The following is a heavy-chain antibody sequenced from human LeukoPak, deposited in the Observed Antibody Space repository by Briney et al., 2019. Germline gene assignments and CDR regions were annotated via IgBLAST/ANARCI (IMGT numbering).Heavy chain of an antibody. CDR3: ARFTQYSGYADQ. D-gene: IGHD5-12*01. V-gene: IGHV4-59*01. CDR1: RDSISGYS. Sequence: SETLSLTCAVSRDSISGYSWSWIRQSPGGGLEWIGYIYYSGDTAYNPSLKSRVTISVDTSKNQFSLKLSSVTAADTAVFYCARFTQYSGYADQWGQGTLVTVSS. CDR2: IYYSGDT. J-gene: IGHJ4*02.